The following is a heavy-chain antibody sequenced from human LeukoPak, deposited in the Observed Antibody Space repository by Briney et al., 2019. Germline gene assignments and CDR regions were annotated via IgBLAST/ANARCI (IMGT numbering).Heavy chain of an antibody. CDR1: GFTVSSNY. V-gene: IGHV3-66*01. Sequence: GGSLRLSCAASGFTVSSNYMSWVRQAPGKGLEWVSVIYSGGSTYYADSVKGRFTISRDNSKNTLYLQMNSLRAEDTAVYYCARWRIAAAGPGAFDIWGQGTMVTVSS. J-gene: IGHJ3*02. CDR2: IYSGGST. D-gene: IGHD6-13*01. CDR3: ARWRIAAAGPGAFDI.